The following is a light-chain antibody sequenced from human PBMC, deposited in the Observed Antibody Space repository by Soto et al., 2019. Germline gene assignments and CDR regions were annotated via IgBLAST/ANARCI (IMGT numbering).Light chain of an antibody. CDR1: SDDVGGYNY. J-gene: IGLJ2*01. V-gene: IGLV2-14*01. Sequence: QSALTQPAYVSGSPGQSITISCTRTSDDVGGYNYVSWYQQHPGKAPKRVIFEVNNRPSGGSNRFSGSRSGNTASLTISGLQAEHVADYYCRSYRSGNPLVVFGSGTKLTVL. CDR3: RSYRSGNPLVV. CDR2: EVN.